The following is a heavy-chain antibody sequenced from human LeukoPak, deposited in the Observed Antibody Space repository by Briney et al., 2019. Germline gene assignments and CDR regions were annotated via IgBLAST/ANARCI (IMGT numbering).Heavy chain of an antibody. V-gene: IGHV3-48*03. CDR3: ARAYSERYGLGYYYMDV. CDR1: GFTFSSFE. J-gene: IGHJ6*03. D-gene: IGHD1-26*01. CDR2: ISASGTLT. Sequence: GGSLRLSCAASGFTFSSFEMNWVRQAPGKGLEWISYISASGTLTHYAGSVEGRFTISRDNAKKSVYLQMNSLRAEDTAVYYCARAYSERYGLGYYYMDVWGKGTTVTISS.